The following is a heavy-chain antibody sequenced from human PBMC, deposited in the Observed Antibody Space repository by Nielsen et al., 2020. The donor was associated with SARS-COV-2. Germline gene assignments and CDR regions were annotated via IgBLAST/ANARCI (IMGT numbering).Heavy chain of an antibody. CDR2: IYYSGST. J-gene: IGHJ6*03. V-gene: IGHV4-34*01. Sequence: SETLSLTCAVYGGSFSDYYWSWIRQPPGKGLEWIGYIYYSGSTNYNPSLKSRVTISVDTSKNQFSLKLSSVTAADTAVYYCARNKRTAKPYYYYYYMDVWGKGTTVTVSS. D-gene: IGHD1/OR15-1a*01. CDR1: GGSFSDYY. CDR3: ARNKRTAKPYYYYYYMDV.